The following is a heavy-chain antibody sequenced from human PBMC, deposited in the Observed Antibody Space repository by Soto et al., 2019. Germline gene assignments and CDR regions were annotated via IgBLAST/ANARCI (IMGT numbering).Heavy chain of an antibody. V-gene: IGHV6-1*01. J-gene: IGHJ4*02. D-gene: IGHD5-18*01. CDR2: TYYRSKWYT. CDR3: ARGKNSAFDY. Sequence: SQTLSLTCAISGDSVSSSSIAWNWIRQSPSRGLEWLGRTYYRSKWYTEYAPSVQSRITVNLDTSKNHFSLQLNSVTPEDTAVYFCARGKNSAFDYWGQGVSVTVSS. CDR1: GDSVSSSSIA.